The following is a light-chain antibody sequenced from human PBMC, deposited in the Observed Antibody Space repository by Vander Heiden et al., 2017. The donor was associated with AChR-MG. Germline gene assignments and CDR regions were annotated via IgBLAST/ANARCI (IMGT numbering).Light chain of an antibody. CDR3: QKDNRAPPLFT. Sequence: DIQMTQSPSSLSASVGDRVTITCRASQGISNYLAWYQQKPGKVPKLLIYAASTLQSGVPSRFSGSGSGTDFTLTISSLQPVDVATYYCQKDNRAPPLFTFGTGTTVDIK. J-gene: IGKJ3*01. V-gene: IGKV1-27*01. CDR2: AAS. CDR1: QGISNY.